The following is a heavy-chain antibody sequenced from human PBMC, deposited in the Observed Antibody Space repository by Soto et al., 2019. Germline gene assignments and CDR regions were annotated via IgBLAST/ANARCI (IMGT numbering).Heavy chain of an antibody. CDR3: ARDRGYDAHDYYYNAMDV. J-gene: IGHJ6*02. CDR1: GFTFRTYT. Sequence: GGSLRLSCISSGFTFRTYTMNWVRQAPGKXLEWVSGIRGFSPYTFYAESVKGRFTISRDNAKNSLYLQMNSLRAEDTAVYYCARDRGYDAHDYYYNAMDVWGQGTTVTVSS. V-gene: IGHV3-21*01. D-gene: IGHD2-15*01. CDR2: IRGFSPYT.